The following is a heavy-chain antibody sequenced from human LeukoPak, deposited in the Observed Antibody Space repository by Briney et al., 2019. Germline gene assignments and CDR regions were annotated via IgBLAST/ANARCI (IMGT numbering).Heavy chain of an antibody. CDR2: ISGSGGST. CDR3: ATGGDSEITGDYFPIDK. Sequence: GGSLRLSCAASGFTFSSYAMSWVRQAPGKGLEWVSAISGSGGSTYYADSVKGRFTLSRDNSKNTLFLHMYNLSPEDSAVYYCATGGDSEITGDYFPIDKWGQGTLVTVSS. CDR1: GFTFSSYA. J-gene: IGHJ4*02. V-gene: IGHV3-23*01. D-gene: IGHD2-21*02.